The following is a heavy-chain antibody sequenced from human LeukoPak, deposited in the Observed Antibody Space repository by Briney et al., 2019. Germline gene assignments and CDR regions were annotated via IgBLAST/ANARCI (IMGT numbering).Heavy chain of an antibody. CDR1: GYTFTRYD. CDR3: ARGGWGITGEKWFDP. D-gene: IGHD3-10*01. Sequence: APVKVSCKASGYTFTRYDINWVRQATGQGLEWMGWMNPNSGNTGYAQKFQGRVTMTRNTSISTAYMELSSLRSEDTAVYYCARGGWGITGEKWFDPWGQGTLVTVSS. J-gene: IGHJ5*02. CDR2: MNPNSGNT. V-gene: IGHV1-8*01.